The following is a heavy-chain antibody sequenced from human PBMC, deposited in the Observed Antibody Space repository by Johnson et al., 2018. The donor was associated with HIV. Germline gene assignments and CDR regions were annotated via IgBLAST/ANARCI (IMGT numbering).Heavy chain of an antibody. J-gene: IGHJ3*02. CDR2: IGTAGDT. CDR3: ANRLMNYYGSGSYYRAWFDALDI. CDR1: GFTFSSYD. V-gene: IGHV3-13*01. Sequence: VQLVESGGGLVQPGGSLRLSCAASGFTFSSYDMHWVRQATGKGLEWVSAIGTAGDTYYPGSVKGRFTISRENAKNSLYLQMNSLRPEDTAVYYCANRLMNYYGSGSYYRAWFDALDIWGQGTMVTVSS. D-gene: IGHD3-10*01.